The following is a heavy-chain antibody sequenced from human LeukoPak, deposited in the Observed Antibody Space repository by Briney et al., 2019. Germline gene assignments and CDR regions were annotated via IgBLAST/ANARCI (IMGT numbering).Heavy chain of an antibody. J-gene: IGHJ4*02. CDR1: GFTVTRNF. CDR3: ARGGSGDWKRFDS. V-gene: IGHV3-53*01. CDR2: IYSDGNT. Sequence: GGSLRLSCAASGFTVTRNFMSWVRQAPGKGLEWVSVIYSDGNTYYADSVKGRFTVSRDTSKNTMSLQMNSLRGEDTAVYYCARGGSGDWKRFDSWGQGTLVTVSP. D-gene: IGHD2-21*02.